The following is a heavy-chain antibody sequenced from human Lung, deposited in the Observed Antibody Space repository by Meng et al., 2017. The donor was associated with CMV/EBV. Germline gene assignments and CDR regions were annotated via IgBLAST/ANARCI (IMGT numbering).Heavy chain of an antibody. D-gene: IGHD3-10*01. Sequence: PALWTPSQTLSPTCTVVGGTISSGVYYWSWMRQHPGKGLEWIGYIHSSGSTYYNPSLRSRLTISVDTSKNQFSLKLSSVTAADTAVYYCARASYGSGSPLGESWFDPWGQGTLVTVSS. CDR1: GGTISSGVYY. CDR2: IHSSGST. CDR3: ARASYGSGSPLGESWFDP. V-gene: IGHV4-31*03. J-gene: IGHJ5*02.